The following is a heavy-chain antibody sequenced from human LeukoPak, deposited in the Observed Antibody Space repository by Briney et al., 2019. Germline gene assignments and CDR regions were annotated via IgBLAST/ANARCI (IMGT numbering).Heavy chain of an antibody. V-gene: IGHV4-30-2*01. CDR3: ARFSPRAMGNYLDF. D-gene: IGHD7-27*01. CDR2: IYPRGST. CDR1: GGSISSGSYS. Sequence: SETLSLTCAVSGGSISSGSYSWSWIRQPPGKGLEWIGYIYPRGSTYYNPSLKSRVILSLDKSATQFSLNLSSVTAADTAVYYCARFSPRAMGNYLDFWGRGTLVTVSS. J-gene: IGHJ4*02.